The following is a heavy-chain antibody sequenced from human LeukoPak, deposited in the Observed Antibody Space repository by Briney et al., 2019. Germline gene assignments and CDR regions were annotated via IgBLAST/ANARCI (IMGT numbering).Heavy chain of an antibody. CDR3: AKDIINDSGYDFSDY. J-gene: IGHJ4*02. Sequence: GGSLRLSCAASGFTFDDYAMHWVRQAPGKGLEWVSLISGDGGSTYYADSVKGRFTISRDNSKNSLYLQMNSLRTEDTALYYCAKDIINDSGYDFSDYWGQATLVTVSS. CDR2: ISGDGGST. D-gene: IGHD5-12*01. CDR1: GFTFDDYA. V-gene: IGHV3-43*02.